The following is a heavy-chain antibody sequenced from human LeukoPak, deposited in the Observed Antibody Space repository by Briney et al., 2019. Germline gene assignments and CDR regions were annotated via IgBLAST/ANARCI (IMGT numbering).Heavy chain of an antibody. J-gene: IGHJ5*02. Sequence: ASVKVSCKASGYTFTSYAMHWVRQAPGQRLEWMGWINAGNGNIKYSQKFQGRVTITRDTSASTAYMELSSLRSEDTAVYYCARIAAAGTLVGWFDPWGQGTLVTVSS. D-gene: IGHD6-13*01. CDR2: INAGNGNI. V-gene: IGHV1-3*01. CDR3: ARIAAAGTLVGWFDP. CDR1: GYTFTSYA.